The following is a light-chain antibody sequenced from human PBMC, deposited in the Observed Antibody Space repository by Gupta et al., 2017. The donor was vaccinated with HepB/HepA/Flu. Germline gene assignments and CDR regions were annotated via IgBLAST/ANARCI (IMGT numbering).Light chain of an antibody. CDR1: QDISTW. CDR2: GAS. J-gene: IGKJ5*01. CDR3: QQANSFPST. Sequence: DIQMTQSPSSVSASVGDRVTITCRASQDISTWLAWYQQKPGKAPKLLIYGASTLQSGVPSRFSDSGSGTDFTVTITNLQPEDFASYYCQQANSFPSTFGQGTRLEIK. V-gene: IGKV1-12*02.